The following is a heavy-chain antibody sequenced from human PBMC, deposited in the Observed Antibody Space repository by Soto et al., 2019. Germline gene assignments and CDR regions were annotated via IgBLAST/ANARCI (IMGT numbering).Heavy chain of an antibody. CDR1: GYTFTGYY. CDR3: ARTGYCSGGSCYRAWYYYGMDV. D-gene: IGHD2-15*01. CDR2: INPNSGGT. J-gene: IGHJ6*02. V-gene: IGHV1-2*02. Sequence: ASVKVSCKASGYTFTGYYMHWVRQAPGQGLEWMGWINPNSGGTNYAQKFQGRVTMTRDTSISTAYMELSRLRSDDTAVYYCARTGYCSGGSCYRAWYYYGMDVWGLGTTVTVSS.